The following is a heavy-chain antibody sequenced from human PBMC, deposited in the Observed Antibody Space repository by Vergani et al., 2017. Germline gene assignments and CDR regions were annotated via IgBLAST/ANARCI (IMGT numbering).Heavy chain of an antibody. J-gene: IGHJ5*02. CDR3: AGRASYYYDSSGYYYEGWFDP. CDR1: GGTFSSYA. D-gene: IGHD3-22*01. CDR2: IIPMLSTA. V-gene: IGHV1-69*13. Sequence: QVQLVQSGAEVKKPGSSVKVSCKASGGTFSSYAISWVRQAPGQGLEWMGRIIPMLSTANYAQKFQGRVTITADESTSTAYMELSSLRSEDTAVYYCAGRASYYYDSSGYYYEGWFDPWGQGTLVTVSS.